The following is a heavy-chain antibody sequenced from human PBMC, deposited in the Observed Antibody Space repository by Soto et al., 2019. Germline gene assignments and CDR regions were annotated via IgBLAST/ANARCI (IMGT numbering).Heavy chain of an antibody. Sequence: SQTLSLTCAITGDSVSSNSAGWSWVRQSPSRGLEWLGRTYFRSKWYYEYAVSVRGRITINPDTSKNQYFLQLNSVTPEDTAVYFCARGEQYSGRIFDYWGQGTLVTVSS. CDR3: ARGEQYSGRIFDY. V-gene: IGHV6-1*01. CDR1: GDSVSSNSAG. J-gene: IGHJ4*01. D-gene: IGHD1-26*01. CDR2: TYFRSKWYY.